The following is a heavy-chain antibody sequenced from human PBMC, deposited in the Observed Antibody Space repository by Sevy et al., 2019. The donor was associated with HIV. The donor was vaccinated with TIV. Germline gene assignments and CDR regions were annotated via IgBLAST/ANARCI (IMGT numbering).Heavy chain of an antibody. CDR1: GFTFSGYW. D-gene: IGHD3-10*01. V-gene: IGHV3-7*01. CDR2: INQDGSQK. Sequence: GGSLRLSCAASGFTFSGYWMTWVRQAPGKGLEWLANINQDGSQKKYVDSGKGRFTISRDNAKNSVYLQMNSLTVDDTAVYYCARVLVEGFGEMLSYWGQGTLVTVSS. J-gene: IGHJ4*02. CDR3: ARVLVEGFGEMLSY.